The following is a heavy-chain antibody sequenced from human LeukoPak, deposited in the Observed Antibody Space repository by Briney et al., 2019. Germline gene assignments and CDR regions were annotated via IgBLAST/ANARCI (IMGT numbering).Heavy chain of an antibody. CDR1: GYTFIRYG. Sequence: ASVKVSCKASGYTFIRYGISWVRQAPGQGLEWKGWISAYNGNTKNVQRVQDRVTMTTDTSTSTAYMELRSLRSDDTAVYYCARDYSGTYFDSWGQGTLVTVSS. V-gene: IGHV1-18*01. D-gene: IGHD1-26*01. J-gene: IGHJ4*02. CDR2: ISAYNGNT. CDR3: ARDYSGTYFDS.